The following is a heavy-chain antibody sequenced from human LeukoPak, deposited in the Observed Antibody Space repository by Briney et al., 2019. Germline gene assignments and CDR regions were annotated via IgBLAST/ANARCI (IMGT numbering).Heavy chain of an antibody. V-gene: IGHV4-39*07. CDR1: GGSISSYNSY. J-gene: IGHJ6*03. D-gene: IGHD3-22*01. Sequence: SETLSLTCTVSGGSISSYNSYWGWIRQPPGKGLEWIGSLYYSGSPYYNPSLKSRVTISVDTSKNQFSLKLSSVTAADTAVYYCAREKSGSSGYYPLYYYYYMDVWGKGTTVTISS. CDR2: LYYSGSP. CDR3: AREKSGSSGYYPLYYYYYMDV.